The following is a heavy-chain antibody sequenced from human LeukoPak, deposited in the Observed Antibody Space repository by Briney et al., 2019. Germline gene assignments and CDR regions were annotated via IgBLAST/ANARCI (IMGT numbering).Heavy chain of an antibody. Sequence: ASVKVSCKASGYTFTGYYIHWVRQAPGRGLEWMGWINPNSGGTNYAQKFQGRVTMTGDTSISTAYMELRRLRSDDTAVYYCARPYYYDSSGYSLDYWGQGTLVTVSS. CDR2: INPNSGGT. CDR1: GYTFTGYY. D-gene: IGHD3-22*01. V-gene: IGHV1-2*02. CDR3: ARPYYYDSSGYSLDY. J-gene: IGHJ4*02.